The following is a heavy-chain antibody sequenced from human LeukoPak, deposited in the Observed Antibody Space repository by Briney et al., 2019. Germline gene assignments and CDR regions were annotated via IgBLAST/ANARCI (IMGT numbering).Heavy chain of an antibody. CDR2: ISAYNGNT. Sequence: ASVKVSCKASGYTFTGYFMHWVRQAPGQGLEWMGWISAYNGNTNYAQKLQGRVTMTTDTSTSTAYMELRSLRSDDTAVYYCATKEGDYYGSPYIWGQGTMVTVSS. V-gene: IGHV1-18*04. D-gene: IGHD3-10*01. J-gene: IGHJ3*02. CDR3: ATKEGDYYGSPYI. CDR1: GYTFTGYF.